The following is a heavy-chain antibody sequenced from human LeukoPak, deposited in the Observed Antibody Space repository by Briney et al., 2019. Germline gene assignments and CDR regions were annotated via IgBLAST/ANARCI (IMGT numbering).Heavy chain of an antibody. CDR2: IYYSGST. CDR1: GGSVSSSSYY. CDR3: ASLAQQLADY. Sequence: SETLSLTCTVSGGSVSSSSYYWGWIRQPPGKGLEWIGSIYYSGSTYYNPSLKSRVTISVDTSKNQFSLKLSSVTAADTAVYYCASLAQQLADYWGQGTLVTVSS. D-gene: IGHD6-13*01. V-gene: IGHV4-39*01. J-gene: IGHJ4*02.